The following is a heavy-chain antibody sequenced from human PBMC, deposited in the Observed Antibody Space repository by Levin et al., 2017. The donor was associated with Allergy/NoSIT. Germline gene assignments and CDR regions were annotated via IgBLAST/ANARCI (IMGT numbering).Heavy chain of an antibody. V-gene: IGHV4-59*01. CDR2: IYYSGST. J-gene: IGHJ3*02. D-gene: IGHD1-1*01. CDR1: GGSISSYY. Sequence: SETLSLTCAVSGGSISSYYWNWIRQPPGKGLEWIGYIYYSGSTDYNPSLKSRVTISVDTSKDQFSLNLTSVTAADTAVYYCARSVAQLTFDIWGQGTMFTVSS. CDR3: ARSVAQLTFDI.